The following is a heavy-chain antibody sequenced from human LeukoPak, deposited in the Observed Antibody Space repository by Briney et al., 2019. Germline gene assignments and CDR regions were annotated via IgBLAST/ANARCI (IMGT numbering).Heavy chain of an antibody. Sequence: GGSLRLSCAASGFTFSSYGMSWVRQAPGKGLEWVSAISGSGGSTYYADSVKGRFTISRDNSKNTLYLQMNSLRAEDTAVYYCAKDMGGGVVVAATALDYWGQGTLVTVSS. CDR2: ISGSGGST. V-gene: IGHV3-23*01. D-gene: IGHD2-15*01. CDR3: AKDMGGGVVVAATALDY. J-gene: IGHJ4*02. CDR1: GFTFSSYG.